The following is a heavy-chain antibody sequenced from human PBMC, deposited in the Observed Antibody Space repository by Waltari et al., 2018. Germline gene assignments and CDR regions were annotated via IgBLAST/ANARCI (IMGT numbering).Heavy chain of an antibody. Sequence: QITLKESGPTLVKPTQTLTLTCAFSGFSFSTSGVGVGWIRQPPGKALEWLAFVYWDDKKRYSPSLQGRLTITKDTSEDQVVLTMTNMDPVDTATYFCAHRPSHYDIFSGYYNYFDYWGQGILVTVSS. CDR1: GFSFSTSGVG. J-gene: IGHJ4*02. CDR3: AHRPSHYDIFSGYYNYFDY. V-gene: IGHV2-5*02. CDR2: VYWDDKK. D-gene: IGHD3-9*01.